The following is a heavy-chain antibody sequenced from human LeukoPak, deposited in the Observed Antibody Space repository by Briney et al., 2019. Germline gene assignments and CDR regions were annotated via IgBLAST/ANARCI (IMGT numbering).Heavy chain of an antibody. V-gene: IGHV3-20*01. D-gene: IGHD4-17*01. CDR2: INWNGGST. CDR1: GFTFDDYG. CDR3: ARVPSWHDYGDYYFDY. Sequence: GGSLRLSCAASGFTFDDYGMSWVRQAPGKGLEWVSGINWNGGSTGYADSVKGRFTISRDNAKNSLYLQMNSLRAEDTALYRCARVPSWHDYGDYYFDYWGQGTLVTVSS. J-gene: IGHJ4*02.